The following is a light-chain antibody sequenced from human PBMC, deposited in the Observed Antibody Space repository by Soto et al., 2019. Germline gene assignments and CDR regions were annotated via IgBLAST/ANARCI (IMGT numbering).Light chain of an antibody. CDR2: AAS. CDR3: QQSYSTPWT. CDR1: PSISSY. Sequence: DIQMTQSPSSLSASVGDRVTITCRASPSISSYLNWYQQKPGKAPKLLIYAASSLQSGVPSRFSGSGSGTDFTLTISSLQPEDFATYYCQQSYSTPWTFGQGTKVDIK. V-gene: IGKV1-39*01. J-gene: IGKJ1*01.